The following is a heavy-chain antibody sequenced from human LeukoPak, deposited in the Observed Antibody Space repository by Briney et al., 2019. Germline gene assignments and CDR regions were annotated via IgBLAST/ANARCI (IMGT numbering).Heavy chain of an antibody. D-gene: IGHD7-27*01. CDR1: GFTFSSYV. Sequence: PGGSLRLSCAAPGFTFSSYVMHWVRQAPGKGLEWVAVIWYDGFNKYYADSVKGRFTISRDNSKNTLYLQMNSLRAEDTAVYYCARDLGNWGWNDFWGQGTLVTVSS. CDR2: IWYDGFNK. V-gene: IGHV3-33*01. J-gene: IGHJ4*02. CDR3: ARDLGNWGWNDF.